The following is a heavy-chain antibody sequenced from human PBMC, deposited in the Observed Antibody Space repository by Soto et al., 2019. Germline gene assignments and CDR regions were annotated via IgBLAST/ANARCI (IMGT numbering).Heavy chain of an antibody. V-gene: IGHV4-59*01. CDR2: IYYSGST. Sequence: SETLSLTCVVSGGSLCSYYGSWIRQPPGKGLEWIGYIYYSGSTNYNPSLKSRVTISVDTSKNQFSLKLTSVTAADTAVYYCARRYGGNFDYWGQGTLVTAPQ. CDR3: ARRYGGNFDY. J-gene: IGHJ4*02. D-gene: IGHD1-26*01. CDR1: GGSLCSYY.